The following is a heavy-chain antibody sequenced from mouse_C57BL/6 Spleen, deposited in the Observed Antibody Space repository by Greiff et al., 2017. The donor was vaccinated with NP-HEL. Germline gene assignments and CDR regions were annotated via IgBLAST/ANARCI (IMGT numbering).Heavy chain of an antibody. CDR3: ARGTFLLWLRGYFDV. Sequence: QVQLQQSGAELVKPGASVKLSCKASGYTFTSYWMHWVKQRPGRGLEWIGRIDPNSGGTKYNEKFKSKATLTVDKPSSTAYMQLSSLTSEDSAVYYCARGTFLLWLRGYFDVWGTGTTVTVSS. CDR1: GYTFTSYW. D-gene: IGHD2-9*01. CDR2: IDPNSGGT. V-gene: IGHV1-72*01. J-gene: IGHJ1*03.